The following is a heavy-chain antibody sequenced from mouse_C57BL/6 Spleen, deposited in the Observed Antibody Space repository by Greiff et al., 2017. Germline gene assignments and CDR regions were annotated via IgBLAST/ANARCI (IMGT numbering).Heavy chain of an antibody. CDR3: ARSYYGSLGYFDV. J-gene: IGHJ1*03. CDR2: IYPGGGYT. CDR1: GYTFTNYW. D-gene: IGHD1-1*01. Sequence: QVQLKQSGAELVRPGTSVKMSCKASGYTFTNYWIGWAKQRPGHGLEWIGDIYPGGGYTNYNEKFKGKATLTADKSSSTAYMQFSSLTSAYSAIYYCARSYYGSLGYFDVWGTGTTVTVSS. V-gene: IGHV1-63*01.